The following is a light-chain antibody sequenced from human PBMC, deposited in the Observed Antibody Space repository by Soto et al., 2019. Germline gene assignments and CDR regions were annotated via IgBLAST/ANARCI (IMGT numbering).Light chain of an antibody. CDR1: NIGRER. CDR3: QVWHSSGDHSV. V-gene: IGLV3-21*02. J-gene: IGLJ3*02. CDR2: DDS. Sequence: SYELTQPPSLSVAPGQTARISCGGNNIGRERVHWYQQKPGQAPVVVVYDDSDRPSGIPERFSGSNSGNTATLTISRVEGGDEADYYCQVWHSSGDHSVFGGGTQLTVL.